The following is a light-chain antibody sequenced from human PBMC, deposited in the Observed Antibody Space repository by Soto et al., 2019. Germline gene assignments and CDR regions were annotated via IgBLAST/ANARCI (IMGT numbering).Light chain of an antibody. J-gene: IGLJ1*01. CDR1: SGDVGGYNY. V-gene: IGLV2-11*01. CDR2: DVS. Sequence: QSALTQPRSVSGSPGQSVTISCTGTSGDVGGYNYVSWFQQHPGKAPKLMIYDVSKRPSGVPDRFSGSKSANTASLTISGLQAEDEADYYCCSYAGSYIFYVFGTGTKLTVL. CDR3: CSYAGSYIFYV.